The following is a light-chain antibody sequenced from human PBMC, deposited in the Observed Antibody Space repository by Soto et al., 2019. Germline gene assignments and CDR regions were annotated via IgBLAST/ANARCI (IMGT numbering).Light chain of an antibody. Sequence: EIVLTQSPGTLSLSPGERATLSCRASQSVSSCYLAWYQQQPGQAPRLLIYGASSRATGIPDRFSGSGSGTDFTLTISRLEPEDFAVYYCQQYGSSPVTFGPGTKVEIK. CDR1: QSVSSCY. V-gene: IGKV3-20*01. CDR2: GAS. CDR3: QQYGSSPVT. J-gene: IGKJ3*01.